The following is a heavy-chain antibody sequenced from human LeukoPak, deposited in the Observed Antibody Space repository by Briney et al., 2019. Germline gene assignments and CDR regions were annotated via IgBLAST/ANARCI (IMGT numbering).Heavy chain of an antibody. Sequence: ASVKVSCKASGGTFISYAISWVRQAPGQGLEWMGGIIPIFGIANYAQKFQGRVTITADKSTSTAYMELSSLRSEDTAVYYCASRYSGYPVYYYYGMDVWGQGTTVTVSS. CDR3: ASRYSGYPVYYYYGMDV. CDR2: IIPIFGIA. D-gene: IGHD5-12*01. J-gene: IGHJ6*02. CDR1: GGTFISYA. V-gene: IGHV1-69*10.